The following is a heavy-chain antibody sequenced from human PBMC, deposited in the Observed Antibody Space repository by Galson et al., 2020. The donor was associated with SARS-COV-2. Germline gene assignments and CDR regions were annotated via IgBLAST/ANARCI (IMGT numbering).Heavy chain of an antibody. V-gene: IGHV1-18*01. Sequence: ASVKVSCKTSGYTFVNYDLNWVRQAPGQGLEWVGRIGANTGKTDYAEKVQGRVAMTTDTSTSTAYMELRSLRSDDTAIYYCARTVKDDFVWGTWLGYWGQGTLVTVSS. D-gene: IGHD3-16*01. CDR3: ARTVKDDFVWGTWLGY. CDR2: IGANTGKT. J-gene: IGHJ4*01. CDR1: GYTFVNYD.